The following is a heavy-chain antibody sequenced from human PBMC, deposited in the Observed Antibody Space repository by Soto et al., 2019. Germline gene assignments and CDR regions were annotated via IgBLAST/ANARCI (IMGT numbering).Heavy chain of an antibody. CDR1: GGTFSSYA. Sequence: GASVKVSCKASGGTFSSYAISWVRQAPGQGLEWMGGIIPIFGTANYAQKFQGRVTITADESTSTAYMELSSLRSEDTAVYYCARHINWNYEINWFDPWGQGTLVTVSS. V-gene: IGHV1-69*13. D-gene: IGHD1-7*01. CDR3: ARHINWNYEINWFDP. CDR2: IIPIFGTA. J-gene: IGHJ5*02.